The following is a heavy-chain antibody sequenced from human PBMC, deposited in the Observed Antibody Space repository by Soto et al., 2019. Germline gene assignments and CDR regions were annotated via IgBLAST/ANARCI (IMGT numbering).Heavy chain of an antibody. CDR2: INAGNGNT. J-gene: IGHJ4*02. CDR3: ARYTVPNLYFDY. V-gene: IGHV1-3*01. CDR1: GYTFTSYA. Sequence: ASVKVSCKASGYTFTSYAMHWVRQAPGQRLEWMGWINAGNGNTKYSQKLQGRVTMTTDTSTSTAYMELRSLRSDDTAVYYCARYTVPNLYFDYWGQGTLVTVSS. D-gene: IGHD4-17*01.